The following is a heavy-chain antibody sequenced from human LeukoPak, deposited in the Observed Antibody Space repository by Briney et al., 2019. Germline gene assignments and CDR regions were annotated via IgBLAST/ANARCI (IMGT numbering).Heavy chain of an antibody. CDR3: ARPPYKGWSFDY. CDR1: GFTVSSNY. D-gene: IGHD1-20*01. Sequence: GGSLRLSCAASGFTVSSNYMSWVRQAPGKGLEWVSVIYSGGSTYYADSVKGRFTISRGNSKNTLYLQMNSLRAEDTAVYYCARPPYKGWSFDYWGQGTLVTVSS. V-gene: IGHV3-66*04. CDR2: IYSGGST. J-gene: IGHJ4*02.